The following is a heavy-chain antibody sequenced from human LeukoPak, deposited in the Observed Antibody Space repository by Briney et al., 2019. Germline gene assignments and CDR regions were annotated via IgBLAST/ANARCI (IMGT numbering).Heavy chain of an antibody. V-gene: IGHV3-33*06. CDR3: AKDAQRGFDYSNSLEN. J-gene: IGHJ4*02. D-gene: IGHD4-11*01. Sequence: GRSLRLSCVSSKFTFSHFGMHWVRQAPAKGLVCVTVIGNDGSKHYIAEYVKGRFSGAKDNSQKTLYLQMNNRRPGDTDVYYCAKDAQRGFDYSNSLENWGQGTLVTVSS. CDR1: KFTFSHFG. CDR2: IGNDGSKH.